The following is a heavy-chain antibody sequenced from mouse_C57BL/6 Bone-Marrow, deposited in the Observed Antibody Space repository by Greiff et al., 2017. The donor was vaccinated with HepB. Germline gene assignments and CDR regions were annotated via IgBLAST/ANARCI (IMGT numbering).Heavy chain of an antibody. CDR2: INPYNGGT. D-gene: IGHD2-3*01. V-gene: IGHV1-19*01. Sequence: VQLQQSGPVLVKPGASVKMSCKASGYTFTDYYMNWVKQSHGKSLEWIGVINPYNGGTSYNQKFKGKATLTVDKSSSTAYMELNSLTSEDSAVYYCAREGDGYYLAWFAYWGQGTLVTVSA. CDR3: AREGDGYYLAWFAY. CDR1: GYTFTDYY. J-gene: IGHJ3*01.